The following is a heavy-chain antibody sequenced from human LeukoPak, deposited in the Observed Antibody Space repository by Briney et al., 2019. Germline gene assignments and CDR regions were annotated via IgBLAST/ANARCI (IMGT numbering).Heavy chain of an antibody. D-gene: IGHD3-16*01. Sequence: GGSLRLSCAASGFTLGSYGMTWVRQAPGKGLEWVSAIGASGRNTYYSDSVKGRFTISRDTSKNTLYLQMNSLRAEDTAVYYCIGSSFDYWGQGTLVTVSS. CDR1: GFTLGSYG. J-gene: IGHJ4*02. CDR2: IGASGRNT. CDR3: IGSSFDY. V-gene: IGHV3-23*01.